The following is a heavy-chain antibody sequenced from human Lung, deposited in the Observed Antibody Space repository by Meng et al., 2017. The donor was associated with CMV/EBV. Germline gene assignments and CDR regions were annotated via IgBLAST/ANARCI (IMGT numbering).Heavy chain of an antibody. V-gene: IGHV1-18*01. D-gene: IGHD3-22*01. J-gene: IGHJ4*02. CDR2: ISAYNDNT. CDR3: ASKVEPYYYDSSGYLN. Sequence: ASVKVSCKASGDTFTSYGFTWVRQAPGQGLEWVGWISAYNDNTNYAQRLQGRVSMTTDTTTSTAYMELRSLRSDDPAVYYCASKVEPYYYDSSGYLNWGQGTLVTVSS. CDR1: GDTFTSYG.